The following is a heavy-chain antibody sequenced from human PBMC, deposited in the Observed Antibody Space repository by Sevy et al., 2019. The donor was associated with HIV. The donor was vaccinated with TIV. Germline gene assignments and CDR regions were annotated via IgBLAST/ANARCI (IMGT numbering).Heavy chain of an antibody. CDR1: GFTFTNYG. CDR3: AKEWSLLSDWCGEFDY. D-gene: IGHD3-9*01. CDR2: ISNSGANT. V-gene: IGHV3-23*01. J-gene: IGHJ4*02. Sequence: GGSLRLSCAASGFTFTNYGMHWVRQAPGKGLEWVSGISNSGANTYYADSVRGRFTVSRDNSKNTVYLQLNSLRAEDTAIYYCAKEWSLLSDWCGEFDYWGQGTLVTVST.